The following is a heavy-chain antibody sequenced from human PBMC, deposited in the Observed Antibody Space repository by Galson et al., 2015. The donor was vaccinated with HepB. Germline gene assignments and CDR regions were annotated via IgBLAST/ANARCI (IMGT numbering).Heavy chain of an antibody. CDR1: GFTVNSKY. CDR3: ARVGGFGDEYFDS. V-gene: IGHV3-66*02. Sequence: SLRLSCAAAGFTVNSKYMSWVRQAPGKGLEWVSFIYSGGDTYYADSVKGRFIISRDNSKNTLYLLVNRLRPEDTAVYYCARVGGFGDEYFDSWGQGALVTVSS. J-gene: IGHJ4*02. D-gene: IGHD2-15*01. CDR2: IYSGGDT.